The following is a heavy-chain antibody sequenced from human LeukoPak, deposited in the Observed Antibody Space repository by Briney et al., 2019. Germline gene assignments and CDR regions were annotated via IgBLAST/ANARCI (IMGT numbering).Heavy chain of an antibody. D-gene: IGHD3-16*01. V-gene: IGHV4-59*01. Sequence: SETLSLTCTVSGGSISSFYWSWLRQPPGKGREWIGYIYYSGSTNYNPSLKGRVTISVDTSKNQFSLKLSSVTAADTAVYYCARLPGGEASSHFDYWGQGTLVTVSS. CDR2: IYYSGST. CDR1: GGSISSFY. J-gene: IGHJ4*02. CDR3: ARLPGGEASSHFDY.